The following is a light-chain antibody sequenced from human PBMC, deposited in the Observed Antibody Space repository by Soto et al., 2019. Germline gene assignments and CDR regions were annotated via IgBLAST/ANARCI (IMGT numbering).Light chain of an antibody. V-gene: IGLV2-14*01. CDR1: SSDVGGYNY. CDR2: EVS. Sequence: QSVLTHPASVSGSPGQSITISCTGTSSDVGGYNYVSWYQQHPGKAPKLMIYEVSNRPSGVSNRFSGSKSGNTASLTISGLQAEEEADYYCSSYISSSTYVFGPGTKLTVL. J-gene: IGLJ1*01. CDR3: SSYISSSTYV.